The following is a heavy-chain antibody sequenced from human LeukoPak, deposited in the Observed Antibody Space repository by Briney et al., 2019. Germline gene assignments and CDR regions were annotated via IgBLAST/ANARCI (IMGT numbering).Heavy chain of an antibody. CDR3: ARDGYDSSGPRPDYYYYGMDV. Sequence: SETLSLTCAVSGGSISSSNWWSWVRQPPGKGLEWIEEIYHSGSTNYNPSLKSRVTISVDKSKNQFSLKLSSVTAADTAVYYCARDGYDSSGPRPDYYYYGMDVWGQGTTVTVSS. J-gene: IGHJ6*02. CDR2: IYHSGST. D-gene: IGHD3-22*01. V-gene: IGHV4-4*02. CDR1: GGSISSSNW.